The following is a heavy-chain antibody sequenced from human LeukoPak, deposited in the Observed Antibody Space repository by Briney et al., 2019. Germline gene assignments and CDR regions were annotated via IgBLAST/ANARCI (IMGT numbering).Heavy chain of an antibody. CDR1: GGSFSGYY. CDR3: ARENDTRIVFGP. D-gene: IGHD3-22*01. Sequence: SETLSLTCAVYGGSFSGYYWSWIRQPPGKGLEWIGEINHSGSTNYNPSLKSRVTISVDTSKNQFSLKLSSVTAADTAVYYCARENDTRIVFGPGGKGNLVTVSS. J-gene: IGHJ4*02. CDR2: INHSGST. V-gene: IGHV4-34*01.